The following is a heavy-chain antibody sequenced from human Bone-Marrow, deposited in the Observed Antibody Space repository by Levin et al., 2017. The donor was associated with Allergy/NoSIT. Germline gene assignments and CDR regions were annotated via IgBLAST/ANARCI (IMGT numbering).Heavy chain of an antibody. D-gene: IGHD6-19*01. CDR1: GYTFTDYF. CDR3: ARISSAAFDI. J-gene: IGHJ3*02. V-gene: IGHV1-2*02. CDR2: INPNSGDT. Sequence: ASVKVSCKASGYTFTDYFIHWVRLAPGQGLEWMGWINPNSGDTDSAQNFQDRVTMTRDTSISTAYMELSSLTSNDTALYYCARISSAAFDIWGQGTVVTFSS.